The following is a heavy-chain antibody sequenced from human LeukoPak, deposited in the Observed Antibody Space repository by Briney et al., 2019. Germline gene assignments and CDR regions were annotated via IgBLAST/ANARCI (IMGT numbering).Heavy chain of an antibody. CDR2: INHTGST. CDR3: ARQDGATTPYYYYSYMDV. Sequence: PSETLSLTCTVSGGSINGYFWSWFRQPPGKGLEWIGNINHTGSTKYNPSLMSRVTVSFHTSDNQFSLMLTSVTAADTAVYYCARQDGATTPYYYYSYMDVRGKGTTVTVSS. D-gene: IGHD5-12*01. CDR1: GGSINGYF. J-gene: IGHJ6*03. V-gene: IGHV4-59*08.